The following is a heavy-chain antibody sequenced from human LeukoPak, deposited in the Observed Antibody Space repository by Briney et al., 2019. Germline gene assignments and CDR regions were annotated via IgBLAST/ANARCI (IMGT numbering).Heavy chain of an antibody. CDR3: AKDKSFSGYSVY. CDR2: ISGRGGST. CDR1: GFTFSSYA. J-gene: IGHJ4*02. D-gene: IGHD1-26*01. Sequence: PGGSLRLSCAASGFTFSSYAMSWVRQAPGKGLEWVSAISGRGGSTYYVDSVKGRFTISRDNSKTTLYLQMNSLRAEDTAVYYCAKDKSFSGYSVYWGQGTLVTVSS. V-gene: IGHV3-23*01.